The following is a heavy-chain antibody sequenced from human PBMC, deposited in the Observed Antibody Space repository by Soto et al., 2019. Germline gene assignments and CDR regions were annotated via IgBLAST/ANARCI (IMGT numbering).Heavy chain of an antibody. J-gene: IGHJ4*02. CDR2: IPNNGSP. CDR3: ARIGWGGDS. Sequence: QVQLQESGPGRVKPSENLSLTCSVAGGSVRTGSYHWSWIRQPPGKGLEWIGFIPNNGSPDYNPPLKSRVVVSIDMSKNQFSLKVNSVTAADTAVYFCARIGWGGDSWGQGTLVTVS. V-gene: IGHV4-61*01. CDR1: GGSVRTGSYH. D-gene: IGHD7-27*01.